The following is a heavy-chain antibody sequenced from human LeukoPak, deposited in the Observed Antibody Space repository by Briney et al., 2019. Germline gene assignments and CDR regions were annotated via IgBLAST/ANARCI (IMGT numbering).Heavy chain of an antibody. CDR1: GFPFRDYF. V-gene: IGHV3-11*01. Sequence: GGSLRLSCAASGFPFRDYFMRWIRQAAGKGLEWLAYTNTAGNTLYYADSVKGRFTISRDKAKKSLYLQMNTLRAEDTAVYYCARATYDSSAVDAFDIWGQGTMVTVSP. CDR2: TNTAGNTL. CDR3: ARATYDSSAVDAFDI. D-gene: IGHD3-22*01. J-gene: IGHJ3*02.